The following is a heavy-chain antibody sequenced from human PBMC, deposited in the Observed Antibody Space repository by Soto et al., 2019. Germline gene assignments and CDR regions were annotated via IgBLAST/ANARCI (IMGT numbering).Heavy chain of an antibody. CDR1: GFTVSNNY. CDR3: ARNGWGMATVGM. D-gene: IGHD4-4*01. CDR2: IYSGGTT. V-gene: IGHV3-53*01. J-gene: IGHJ4*02. Sequence: ESGGGLVQPGGSLRLSCAASGFTVSNNYMIWFRLPPGKGLEWGSLIYSGGTTYYADSVKGRFTISRDNSKNTLYLQMNSLRVEDTAVYYCARNGWGMATVGMWGPGTLVTVSS.